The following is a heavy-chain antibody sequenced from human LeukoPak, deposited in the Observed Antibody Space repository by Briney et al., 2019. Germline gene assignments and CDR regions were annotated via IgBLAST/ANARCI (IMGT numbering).Heavy chain of an antibody. V-gene: IGHV2-5*01. CDR2: TYWNDDE. Sequence: SGPTLVKPTQTLTLTCSFSGFSLSTSGVAVGWIRQPPGGALEWLAVTYWNDDERYSPSLKSRLTITRDTSKHQVVLTMTNMDPVDTATYYCAHGVVAAGNRHFDYWGQGTLVTVSS. J-gene: IGHJ4*02. CDR1: GFSLSTSGVA. CDR3: AHGVVAAGNRHFDY. D-gene: IGHD6-25*01.